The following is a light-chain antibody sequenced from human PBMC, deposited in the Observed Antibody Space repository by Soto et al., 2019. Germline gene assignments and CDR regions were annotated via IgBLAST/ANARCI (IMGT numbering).Light chain of an antibody. J-gene: IGLJ2*01. V-gene: IGLV2-11*01. CDR1: SRDVGAYNY. CDR3: CSSAGSSTVI. Sequence: QSVLTQPASVSGSPGQSITISCTGTSRDVGAYNYVSWYQQHPGKAPKLIIYDVSKWPSGVPDRFSGSKSGNTASLTISGLQAEDEADYYCCSSAGSSTVIFGGGTKVTVL. CDR2: DVS.